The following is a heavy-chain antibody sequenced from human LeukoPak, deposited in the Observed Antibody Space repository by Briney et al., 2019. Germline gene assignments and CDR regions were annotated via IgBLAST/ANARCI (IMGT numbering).Heavy chain of an antibody. J-gene: IGHJ4*02. CDR1: GYTFTSYY. V-gene: IGHV1-46*01. CDR2: INPVGGHT. Sequence: ASVKVSRKASGYTFTSYYIHWVRQAPGQGLEWMGVINPVGGHTNHPQKFQGRITVTRDTSTSTVYMELSSLTSEDTAVYYCARVYDYASVGFDYWGQGTLVTVSS. CDR3: ARVYDYASVGFDY. D-gene: IGHD3-10*01.